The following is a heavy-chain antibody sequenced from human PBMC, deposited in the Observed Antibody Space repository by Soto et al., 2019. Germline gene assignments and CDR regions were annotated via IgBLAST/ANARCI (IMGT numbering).Heavy chain of an antibody. D-gene: IGHD3-22*01. CDR1: GFTFSGSA. V-gene: IGHV3-73*01. Sequence: GGFLRLPCAALGFTFSGSAIHWVRQACGKGLKCVGRIRSKANSYATAYAASVKGRFTISRDDSKNTAYLQMNSLKTEDTAVYYCTSYYDSSGYYQFAPFDIWGQGTMVTVSS. J-gene: IGHJ3*02. CDR2: IRSKANSYAT. CDR3: TSYYDSSGYYQFAPFDI.